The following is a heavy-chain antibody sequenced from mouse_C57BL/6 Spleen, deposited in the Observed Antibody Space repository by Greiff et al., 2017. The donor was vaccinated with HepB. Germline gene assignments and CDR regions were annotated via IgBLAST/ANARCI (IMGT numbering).Heavy chain of an antibody. CDR3: ARPYYSNDWYFDV. J-gene: IGHJ1*03. Sequence: EVQLQQSGPELVKPGASVKIPCKASGYTFTDYNMDWVKQSHGKSLEWIGDINPNNGGTIYNQKFKGKATLTVDKSSSKAYMELRSLTSEDTAVYYCARPYYSNDWYFDVWGTGTTVTVSS. CDR1: GYTFTDYN. D-gene: IGHD2-5*01. CDR2: INPNNGGT. V-gene: IGHV1-18*01.